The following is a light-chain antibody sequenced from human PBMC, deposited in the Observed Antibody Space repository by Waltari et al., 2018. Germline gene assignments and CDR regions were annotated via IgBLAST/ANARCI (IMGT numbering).Light chain of an antibody. CDR2: ANN. CDR1: RPTLGAPSH. V-gene: IGLV1-40*01. CDR3: QSYDLSLSGRV. Sequence: SVLTQPPSVSGAPVPRVPISYTGSRPTLGAPSHVTWYQQLPGQAPKLPISANNNRPAGVRDRFSGSKSGTAASLAITGLQAGDEGDYFCQSYDLSLSGRVFGGGTKLTVL. J-gene: IGLJ3*02.